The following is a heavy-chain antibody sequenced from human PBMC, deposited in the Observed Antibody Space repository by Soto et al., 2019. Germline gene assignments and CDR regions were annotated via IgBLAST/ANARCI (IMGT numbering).Heavy chain of an antibody. CDR2: IFTGGST. V-gene: IGHV3-53*04. J-gene: IGHJ3*01. D-gene: IGHD6-19*01. CDR1: GFTVSSNY. Sequence: EVQLVESGGGLVQPGGSLRLSCAASGFTVSSNYMSWVRQAPGKGLEWVSVIFTGGSTYYADSVKGRFTISRHSSMNTVYLQMDSLRAKDTAVYDCARDRQSIGCLDSFDFWGQGTMVTVSS. CDR3: ARDRQSIGCLDSFDF.